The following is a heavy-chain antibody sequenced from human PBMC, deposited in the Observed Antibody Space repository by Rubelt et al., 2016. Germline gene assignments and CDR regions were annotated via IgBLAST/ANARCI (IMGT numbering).Heavy chain of an antibody. Sequence: QVQLQQWGAGLLKPSETLSLTCAVYGGVFSDHYWSWIRQPPGKGLQWIGEIHHSGSTNYSPSLKSRVIMSVETSRNQFSLKLSSVTAADTAVYYCATITVGYCSGNDCKDFWGQGTLVTVSS. J-gene: IGHJ4*02. CDR1: GGVFSDHY. D-gene: IGHD2-15*01. CDR3: ATITVGYCSGNDCKDF. CDR2: IHHSGST. V-gene: IGHV4-34*01.